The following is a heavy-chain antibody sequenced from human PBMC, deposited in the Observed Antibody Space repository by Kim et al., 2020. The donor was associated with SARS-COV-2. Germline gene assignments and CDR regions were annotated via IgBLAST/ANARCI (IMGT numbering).Heavy chain of an antibody. J-gene: IGHJ3*02. Sequence: SVKVSCKASGGTFSSYAISWVRQGPGQGLEWMGGIIPIFGTANYAQKFQGRVTITADESTSTAYMELSSLRSEDTAVYYCARESYYDSSGYSRGMNAFDIWGQGTMVTVSS. CDR2: IIPIFGTA. CDR3: ARESYYDSSGYSRGMNAFDI. CDR1: GGTFSSYA. D-gene: IGHD3-22*01. V-gene: IGHV1-69*13.